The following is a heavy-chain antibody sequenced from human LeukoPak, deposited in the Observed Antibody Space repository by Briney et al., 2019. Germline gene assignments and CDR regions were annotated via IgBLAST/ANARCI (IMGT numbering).Heavy chain of an antibody. CDR1: GGSISSYY. CDR3: ARRNYGMDV. CDR2: IYNSGST. V-gene: IGHV4-59*08. J-gene: IGHJ6*02. Sequence: SETLSLTCTVSGGSISSYYWSWIRQPPGKGLEWIGYIYNSGSTKYNPSLKSRVTISVDTSKNQFSLKLTSVTAADTAVYYCARRNYGMDVWGQGTTVTVSS.